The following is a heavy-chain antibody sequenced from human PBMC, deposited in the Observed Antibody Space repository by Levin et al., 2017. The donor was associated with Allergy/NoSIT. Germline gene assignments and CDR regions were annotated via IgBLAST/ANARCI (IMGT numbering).Heavy chain of an antibody. CDR3: TTDDRSSRGYVGYYYYYYGMDV. V-gene: IGHV3-15*01. D-gene: IGHD6-13*01. CDR1: GFTFSNAW. CDR2: IKSKTDGGTT. Sequence: GGSLRLSCAASGFTFSNAWMSWVRQAPGKGLEWVGRIKSKTDGGTTDYAAPVKGRFTISRDDSKNTLYLQMNSLKTEDTAVYYCTTDDRSSRGYVGYYYYYYGMDVWGQGTTVTVSS. J-gene: IGHJ6*02.